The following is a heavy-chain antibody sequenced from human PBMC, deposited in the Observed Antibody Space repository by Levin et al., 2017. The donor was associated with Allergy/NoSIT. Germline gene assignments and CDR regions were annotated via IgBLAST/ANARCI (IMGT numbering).Heavy chain of an antibody. CDR3: ARGVTTVNPWFDY. V-gene: IGHV3-30*04. Sequence: PGGSLRLSCAASGFTFSSYAMHWVRQAPGKGLEWVAVISYDGSNKYYADSVKGRFTISRDNSKNTLYLQMNSLRAEDTAVYYCARGVTTVNPWFDYWGQGTLVTVSS. D-gene: IGHD4-11*01. CDR2: ISYDGSNK. J-gene: IGHJ4*02. CDR1: GFTFSSYA.